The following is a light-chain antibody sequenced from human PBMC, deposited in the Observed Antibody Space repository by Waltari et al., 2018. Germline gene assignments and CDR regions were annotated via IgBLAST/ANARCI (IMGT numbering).Light chain of an antibody. J-gene: IGLJ3*02. CDR2: KNN. CDR1: SSTIGGHF. CDR3: AAWDDNLTGPL. Sequence: SVLTQPPSASGTPGQTVTIPCSGSSSTIGGHFVYWYQQLPGMAPQLLLYKNNQRPSGVPDRFSGSKSGTSASLAISGLRSDDEAEYYCAAWDDNLTGPLFGGGTKVTVL. V-gene: IGLV1-47*01.